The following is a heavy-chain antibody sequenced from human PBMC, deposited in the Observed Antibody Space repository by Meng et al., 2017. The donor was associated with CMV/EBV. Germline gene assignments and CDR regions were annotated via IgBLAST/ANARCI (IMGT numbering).Heavy chain of an antibody. CDR3: AKDPSGSD. J-gene: IGHJ4*02. Sequence: SLRLSCAASGCNFSSYAMSWVRQAPGKGLEWVSAISNSGGSTYYDDSVKGRFTISRDSSKNTLYLQMDTLTPEDTAIYYCAKDPSGSDWGQGTLVTVSS. V-gene: IGHV3-23*01. CDR1: GCNFSSYA. CDR2: ISNSGGST. D-gene: IGHD5-12*01.